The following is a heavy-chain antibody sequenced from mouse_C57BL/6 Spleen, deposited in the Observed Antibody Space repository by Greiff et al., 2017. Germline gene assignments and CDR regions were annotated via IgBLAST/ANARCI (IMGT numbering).Heavy chain of an antibody. J-gene: IGHJ3*01. CDR2: ISDGGSYT. CDR1: GFTFSSYA. D-gene: IGHD1-1*01. CDR3: GRERGDYYGSSYEGFAY. V-gene: IGHV5-4*01. Sequence: DVKLVESGGGLVKPGGSLKLSCAASGFTFSSYAMSWVRQTPEKRLEWVATISDGGSYTSYPDNVTGRFPISRDTANNNLYLQMSHMKSEDTAMDYWGRERGDYYGSSYEGFAYWGQGTLGTVSA.